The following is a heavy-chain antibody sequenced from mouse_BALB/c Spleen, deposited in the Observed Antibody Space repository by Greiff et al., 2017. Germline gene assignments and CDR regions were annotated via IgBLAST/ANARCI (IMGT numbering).Heavy chain of an antibody. D-gene: IGHD2-1*01. CDR1: GDSITSGY. J-gene: IGHJ4*01. CDR2: ISYSGST. V-gene: IGHV3-8*02. CDR3: ARYTPGYGNYGGGAMDY. Sequence: VQLKESGPSLVKPSQTLSLTCSVTGDSITSGYWNWIRKFPGNKLEYMGYISYSGSTYYNPSLKSRISITRDTSKNQYYLQLNSVTTEDTATYYCARYTPGYGNYGGGAMDYWGQGTSVTVSS.